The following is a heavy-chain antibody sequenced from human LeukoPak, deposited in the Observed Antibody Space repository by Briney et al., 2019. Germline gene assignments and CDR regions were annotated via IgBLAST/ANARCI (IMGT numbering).Heavy chain of an antibody. Sequence: PGGSLRLSCAASGFTFSSYSMNWVRQAPGKGLEWVSSISGSGNYIYYADSVKGRFTISRDNAKNTVYLQMNSLRVEDTAVYYCARGALYQYYLDYWGWGQGTLVTVSS. D-gene: IGHD4-17*01. CDR2: ISGSGNYI. CDR3: ARGALYQYYLDYWG. J-gene: IGHJ4*02. V-gene: IGHV3-21*01. CDR1: GFTFSSYS.